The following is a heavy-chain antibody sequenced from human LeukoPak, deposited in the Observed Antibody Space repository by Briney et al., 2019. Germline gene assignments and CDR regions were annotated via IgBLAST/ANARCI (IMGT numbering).Heavy chain of an antibody. Sequence: GGSLRLSCVVSGFTFSTHGFHWVRQAPGKGLEWVSVIWHDGGRKEYADSVRGRFTISRDNSDLYLQMNSLRAEDTAIYYCARDIGNSGFNLDYWGQGTPVTVSS. CDR3: ARDIGNSGFNLDY. V-gene: IGHV3-33*01. D-gene: IGHD5-12*01. CDR1: GFTFSTHG. J-gene: IGHJ4*02. CDR2: IWHDGGRK.